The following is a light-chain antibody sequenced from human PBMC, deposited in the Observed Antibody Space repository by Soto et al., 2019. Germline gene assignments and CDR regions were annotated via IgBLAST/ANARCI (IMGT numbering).Light chain of an antibody. Sequence: QSALTQPPSVSGAPGQGVTISCTGSSSNIGAGYHVHWYQQLPGTAPKLVIFANNNRPSGVPDRFSASKSDTSASLAITGLQAEDEADYYCQSYDSSLSGSVFGTGTKVTVL. J-gene: IGLJ1*01. V-gene: IGLV1-40*01. CDR3: QSYDSSLSGSV. CDR2: ANN. CDR1: SSNIGAGYH.